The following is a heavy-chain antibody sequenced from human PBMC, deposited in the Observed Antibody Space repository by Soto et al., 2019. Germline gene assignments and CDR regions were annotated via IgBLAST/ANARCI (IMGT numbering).Heavy chain of an antibody. CDR3: ARGLYADPREYSQS. J-gene: IGHJ1*01. Sequence: LRLSCAASGFTFSSYSMNWVRQAPGKGLEWVSYISSSSSNIYYADSVKGRFTISRDNAKNSLYLQMNSLRAEDTAVYYCARGLYADPREYSQSWRHGTLVTVSS. V-gene: IGHV3-48*01. CDR2: ISSSSSNI. D-gene: IGHD4-17*01. CDR1: GFTFSSYS.